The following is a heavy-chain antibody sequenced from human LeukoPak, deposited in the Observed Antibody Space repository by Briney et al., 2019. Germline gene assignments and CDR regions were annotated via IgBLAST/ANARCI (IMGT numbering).Heavy chain of an antibody. Sequence: PGGSLRLSCAASGFTFSTYWMSWVRQAPGKGLEWVANIKQDGGEKYYVGSVKGRFTISRDNAKNSLYVQMNSLRVEDTAVYYCARGFYSSSSSPGYWGQGTLVTVSS. V-gene: IGHV3-7*04. J-gene: IGHJ4*02. CDR1: GFTFSTYW. CDR3: ARGFYSSSSSPGY. D-gene: IGHD6-6*01. CDR2: IKQDGGEK.